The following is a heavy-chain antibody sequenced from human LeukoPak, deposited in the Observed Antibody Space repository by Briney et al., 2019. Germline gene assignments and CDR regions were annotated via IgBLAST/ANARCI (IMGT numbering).Heavy chain of an antibody. CDR3: VSKWVRGVISTGD. J-gene: IGHJ1*01. V-gene: IGHV1-2*02. D-gene: IGHD3-10*01. CDR2: ISHYSNGT. CDR1: GYNFRDYY. Sequence: GASVQVSCLASGYNFRDYYLHWVRQAPGQGLAWMGWISHYSNGTKSAQKFQGRATMPRDTSTSTAYMELSRRTSDDTAVYYCVSKWVRGVISTGDWGQGTLVTVSS.